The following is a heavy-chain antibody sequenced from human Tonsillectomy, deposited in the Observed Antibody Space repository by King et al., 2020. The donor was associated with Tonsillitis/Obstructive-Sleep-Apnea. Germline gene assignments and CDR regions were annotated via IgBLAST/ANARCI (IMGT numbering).Heavy chain of an antibody. CDR3: ARGRDIVVVVTNNGCDP. CDR2: INHIGGT. Sequence: VQLQQWGAGLLKPSETLSLTCAVYGGSFSGYYWNWIRQPPGKGLEWIGEINHIGGTNYNPSLKSRVAISVDTSKNQFSLKLSSVTAADTAVYYCARGRDIVVVVTNNGCDPWGQGTLVTVSS. V-gene: IGHV4-34*01. CDR1: GGSFSGYY. J-gene: IGHJ5*02. D-gene: IGHD2-15*01.